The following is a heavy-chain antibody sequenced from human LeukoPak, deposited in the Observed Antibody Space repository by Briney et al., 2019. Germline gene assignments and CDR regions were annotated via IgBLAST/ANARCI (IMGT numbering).Heavy chain of an antibody. D-gene: IGHD2-8*01. CDR3: ARDYVDDIPMIKDY. Sequence: ASVTVSCKASGYTFTSYHMHWVRQAPGQGLEWMGLINLSGGSTTYAQRFQGRVTLTRDTSASTVYMELSSLRSEDTAVYYCARDYVDDIPMIKDYWGQGTLVTVSS. CDR1: GYTFTSYH. J-gene: IGHJ4*02. V-gene: IGHV1-46*01. CDR2: INLSGGST.